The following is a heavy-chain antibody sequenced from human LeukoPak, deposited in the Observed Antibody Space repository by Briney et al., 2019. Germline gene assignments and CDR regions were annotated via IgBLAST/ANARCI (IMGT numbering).Heavy chain of an antibody. V-gene: IGHV3-30-3*01. CDR1: GFTFSSYA. CDR2: ISYDGSNK. CDR3: ARAGTTVANFDY. Sequence: GGSLRLSCAASGFTFSSYAMHWVRQAPGKGLEWVAVISYDGSNKYYADSVKGRFTNSRDNSKNTLYLQMNSLRAEDTAVYYCARAGTTVANFDYWGQGTLVTVPS. J-gene: IGHJ4*02. D-gene: IGHD4-23*01.